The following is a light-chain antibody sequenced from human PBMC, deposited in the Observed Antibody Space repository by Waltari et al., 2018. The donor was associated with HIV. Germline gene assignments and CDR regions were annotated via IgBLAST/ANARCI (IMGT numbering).Light chain of an antibody. CDR1: PSVSSN. V-gene: IGKV3-15*01. J-gene: IGKJ2*01. CDR3: EQYNNWPRT. CDR2: GAS. Sequence: EIVMTQSPATLSVSPGERAPLSCRASPSVSSNLAWYQHKPGKTPRLLSCGASTAATGIPARFSGSGSGTEFTLTSSSLQSEDFAVYYCEQYNNWPRTFGQGTKLEIK.